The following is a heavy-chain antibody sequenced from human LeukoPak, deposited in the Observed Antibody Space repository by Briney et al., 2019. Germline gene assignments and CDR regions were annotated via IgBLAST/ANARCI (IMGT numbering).Heavy chain of an antibody. J-gene: IGHJ4*02. Sequence: PGGSLRLSCAASGFTSSRYSMNWVRQAPGKGLEWVSSITRSSNYIYYADSVKGRFTISRDNAKKSLYLQMNSLRVEDTAVYYCARTRYDSSGYYSLGDYWGQGTLVTVSS. CDR2: ITRSSNYI. D-gene: IGHD3-22*01. CDR1: GFTSSRYS. V-gene: IGHV3-21*01. CDR3: ARTRYDSSGYYSLGDY.